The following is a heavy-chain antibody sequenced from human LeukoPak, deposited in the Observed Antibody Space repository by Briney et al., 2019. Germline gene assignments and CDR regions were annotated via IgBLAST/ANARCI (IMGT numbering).Heavy chain of an antibody. D-gene: IGHD3-16*01. CDR2: IYYSGST. CDR3: ARSLWGYYFDS. CDR1: GGSFSGYY. V-gene: IGHV4-59*01. J-gene: IGHJ4*02. Sequence: NPSETLSLTCAVYGGSFSGYYWSWIRQPPGKGLDWIGYIYYSGSTNYNPSLKSRVTISVDTSKNQFSLKLNSVTAADTAVYFCARSLWGYYFDSWGQGSLVTVSS.